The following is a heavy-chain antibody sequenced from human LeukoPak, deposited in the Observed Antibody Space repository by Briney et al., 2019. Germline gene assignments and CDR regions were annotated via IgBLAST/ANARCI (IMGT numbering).Heavy chain of an antibody. V-gene: IGHV4-34*01. D-gene: IGHD2-15*01. CDR2: INHSGST. Sequence: SETLSLTCAVYGGSFSGYYWSWIRQPPGKGLEWIGEINHSGSTNYNPSLKSRVTISVDTSKNQFSLKLSSVTAADTAVYYCARALRLLRYFDYWGQGTLVTVSS. CDR1: GGSFSGYY. CDR3: ARALRLLRYFDY. J-gene: IGHJ4*02.